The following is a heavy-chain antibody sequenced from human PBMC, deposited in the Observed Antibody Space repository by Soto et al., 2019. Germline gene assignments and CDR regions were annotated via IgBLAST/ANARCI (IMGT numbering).Heavy chain of an antibody. CDR3: ARGGSGSYSNAFDT. Sequence: ASVKVSCKASGYTFTSYAIHWVRQAPGQRLEWMVWMNSNNGNIVYSHKFQGRVTITRNTSISTAYMELSSLRFEDMAVYYCARGGSGSYSNAFDTWGQGTMVTVSS. CDR1: GYTFTSYA. J-gene: IGHJ3*02. V-gene: IGHV1-8*03. D-gene: IGHD3-10*01. CDR2: MNSNNGNI.